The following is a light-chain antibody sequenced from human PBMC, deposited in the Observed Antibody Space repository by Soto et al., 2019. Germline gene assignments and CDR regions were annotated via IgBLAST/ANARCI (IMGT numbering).Light chain of an antibody. V-gene: IGKV1-9*01. Sequence: DIQLTQSPSFLSASVGDRVTITCRASQGISGYLAWYQQKPGKAPKLLIYAASTLQSGVPSRFSGSGSGTDFTLTVSRLQSEDFATYYCQQYYSYPRTFGQGTKVDIK. CDR2: AAS. CDR1: QGISGY. J-gene: IGKJ1*01. CDR3: QQYYSYPRT.